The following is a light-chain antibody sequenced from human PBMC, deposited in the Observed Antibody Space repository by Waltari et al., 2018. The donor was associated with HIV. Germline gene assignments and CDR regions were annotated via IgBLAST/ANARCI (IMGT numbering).Light chain of an antibody. CDR3: QQSYSTPRIT. V-gene: IGKV1-39*01. J-gene: IGKJ5*01. CDR2: AAS. CDR1: QSISSY. Sequence: DIQMTPSPSSLSASVGDRVTITCRASQSISSYLNWYQQKPGKAPKLLIYAASSLQSGVPSRFSGSGSGTDFTLTISSLQPEDFATYYCQQSYSTPRITFGQGTRLEIE.